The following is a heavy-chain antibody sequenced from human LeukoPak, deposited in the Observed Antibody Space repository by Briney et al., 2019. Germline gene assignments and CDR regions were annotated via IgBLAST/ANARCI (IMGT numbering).Heavy chain of an antibody. Sequence: SETLSLTCTVSGGSISSSSYYWGWIRQPPGKGLVWIGSIYYSGSTYYNPSLKSRVTISVDTSKNQFSLKLSSVTAADTAVYYCARHLYAFDIWGQGTMVTVSS. J-gene: IGHJ3*02. CDR2: IYYSGST. V-gene: IGHV4-39*01. CDR1: GGSISSSSYY. CDR3: ARHLYAFDI.